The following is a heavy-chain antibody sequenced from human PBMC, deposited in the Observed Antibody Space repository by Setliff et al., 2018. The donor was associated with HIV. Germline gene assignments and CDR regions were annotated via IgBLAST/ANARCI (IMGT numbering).Heavy chain of an antibody. CDR3: ARTLPQYTNLFDY. CDR2: INPNSGGT. CDR1: GYTFTNYY. Sequence: ASVKISCKASGYTFTNYYMHWVRQAPGQGLEWMGWINPNSGGTNYAQKFQGRVTMTRDTSISTAYMELSRLRSDDTAVYYCARTLPQYTNLFDYWGQGTLVTVSS. J-gene: IGHJ4*02. V-gene: IGHV1-2*02. D-gene: IGHD5-18*01.